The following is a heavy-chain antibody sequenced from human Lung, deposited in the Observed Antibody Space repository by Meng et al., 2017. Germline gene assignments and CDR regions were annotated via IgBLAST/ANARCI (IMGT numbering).Heavy chain of an antibody. CDR3: ATIEEYDSSGFGLDY. V-gene: IGHV1-24*01. CDR2: FDPEDDET. Sequence: QVQLAQAGAEGKKPGASGKGAGKVSGYTLTELSMHWVRQAPGKGLEWMGGFDPEDDETLYAQKFQGRVTMTEDTSTDTAYMELSSLRSEDTAVYYCATIEEYDSSGFGLDYWGQGTLVTVSS. CDR1: GYTLTELS. D-gene: IGHD3-22*01. J-gene: IGHJ4*02.